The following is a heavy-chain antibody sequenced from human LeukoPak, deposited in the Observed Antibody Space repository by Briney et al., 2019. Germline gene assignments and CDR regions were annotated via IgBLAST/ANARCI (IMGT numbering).Heavy chain of an antibody. J-gene: IGHJ4*02. CDR3: TTDPLADPDYYFDY. CDR2: ISSSSSYI. Sequence: PGGSLRLSCAASGFTFSSYSMNWVRQAPGKGLEWVSSISSSSSYIYYADSVKGRFTISRDNAKNSLYLQMNSLRAEDTAVYYCTTDPLADPDYYFDYWGQGTLVTVSS. CDR1: GFTFSSYS. V-gene: IGHV3-21*01. D-gene: IGHD6-13*01.